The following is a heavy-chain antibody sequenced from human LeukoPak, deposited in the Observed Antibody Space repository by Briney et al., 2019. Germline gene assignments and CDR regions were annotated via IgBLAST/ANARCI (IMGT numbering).Heavy chain of an antibody. J-gene: IGHJ5*02. V-gene: IGHV1-46*01. CDR3: ARGLYSNYFDP. Sequence: ASVKVSCKASGYVFTNHYIHWVRQAPGQGLEWMGIINPSGGGTNFAQKFQDRVTMTRDTSTSTVSMELSSLTSEDTAVYYCARGLYSNYFDPWGQGTLVTVSS. CDR1: GYVFTNHY. CDR2: INPSGGGT. D-gene: IGHD4-11*01.